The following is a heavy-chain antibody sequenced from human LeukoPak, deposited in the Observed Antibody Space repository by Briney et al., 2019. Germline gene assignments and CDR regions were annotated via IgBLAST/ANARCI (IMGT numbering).Heavy chain of an antibody. D-gene: IGHD3-22*01. V-gene: IGHV3-30*02. CDR2: IRYDGSDE. CDR1: GLTFSSYG. J-gene: IGHJ4*02. Sequence: GGSLRLSCAASGLTFSSYGMHWVRQAPGKGLEWVTFIRYDGSDEYYADSVKGRFTISRDDSKKTLYLQMNSLRAEDTAVYYCARDRWDEGSGYYYGHWGQGTLVTVSS. CDR3: ARDRWDEGSGYYYGH.